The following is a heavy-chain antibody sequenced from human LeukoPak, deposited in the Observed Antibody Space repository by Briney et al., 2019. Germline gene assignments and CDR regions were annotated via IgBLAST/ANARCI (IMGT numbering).Heavy chain of an antibody. V-gene: IGHV4-31*03. CDR3: ARGGCSSTSCYDAPFDY. D-gene: IGHD2-2*01. CDR1: GGSISSGGYY. J-gene: IGHJ4*02. CDR2: IYYSGCT. Sequence: NPSQTLSLTCTVSGGSISSGGYYWNWIRQHPGKGLEWLGYIYYSGCTYYNPSLKSRVTISVDTSKNQFSRKLSSVTAADTAVYYRARGGCSSTSCYDAPFDYWGQGTLVTVSS.